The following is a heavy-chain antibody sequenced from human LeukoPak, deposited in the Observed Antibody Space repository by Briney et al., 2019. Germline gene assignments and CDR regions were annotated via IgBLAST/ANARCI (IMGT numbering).Heavy chain of an antibody. D-gene: IGHD4-17*01. V-gene: IGHV1-24*01. J-gene: IGHJ3*02. CDR2: FDPEDGET. Sequence: ASVKVSCKASGYTFTSYGISWVRQAPGKGLEWMGGFDPEDGETIYAQKFQGRVTMTEDTSTDTAYMELSSLRSEDTAVYYCATIYGDYVRAFDIWGQGTMVTVSS. CDR3: ATIYGDYVRAFDI. CDR1: GYTFTSYG.